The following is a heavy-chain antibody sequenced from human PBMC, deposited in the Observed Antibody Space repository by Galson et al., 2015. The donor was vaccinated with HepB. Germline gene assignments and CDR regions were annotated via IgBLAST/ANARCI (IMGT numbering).Heavy chain of an antibody. D-gene: IGHD6-19*01. J-gene: IGHJ5*02. V-gene: IGHV1-69*13. Sequence: SVKVSCKGSGDTFDSSSINWLRQAPGQGLQWMGRIGPIFGTPTYAQNFQDRVTIAAEDSTKTVYMELTSLRSDDTAVYYCATGAGRQVNWFDPWGQGTPVIVSS. CDR2: IGPIFGTP. CDR3: ATGAGRQVNWFDP. CDR1: GDTFDSSS.